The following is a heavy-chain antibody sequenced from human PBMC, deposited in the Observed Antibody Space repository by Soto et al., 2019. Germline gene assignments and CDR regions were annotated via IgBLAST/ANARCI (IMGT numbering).Heavy chain of an antibody. D-gene: IGHD3-3*01. V-gene: IGHV3-30*18. Sequence: PGGSLRLSCAASGFTFSSYGMHWVRQAPGKGLEWVAVISYDGSNKYYADSVKGRFTISRDNSKNTLYLQMNSLRAEDTAVYYCAKDSSPPSITIFGVVTAPYYYYGMDVWGQGTTVTVSS. CDR1: GFTFSSYG. J-gene: IGHJ6*02. CDR3: AKDSSPPSITIFGVVTAPYYYYGMDV. CDR2: ISYDGSNK.